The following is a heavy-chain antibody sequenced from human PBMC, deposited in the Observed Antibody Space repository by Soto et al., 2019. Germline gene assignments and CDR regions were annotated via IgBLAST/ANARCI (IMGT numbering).Heavy chain of an antibody. CDR2: ISYDGSDK. J-gene: IGHJ6*02. V-gene: IGHV3-30-3*01. CDR1: GFTFSSYA. Sequence: GGSLRLSCAASGFTFSSYAMHWVRQAPGKGLEWVAVISYDGSDKYYADSVKGRFTISRDNSKNTLYLQMNSLRAEDTAVYYCARVRYYYGSGSYSRYYYGMDVWGQGTTVTVSS. CDR3: ARVRYYYGSGSYSRYYYGMDV. D-gene: IGHD3-10*01.